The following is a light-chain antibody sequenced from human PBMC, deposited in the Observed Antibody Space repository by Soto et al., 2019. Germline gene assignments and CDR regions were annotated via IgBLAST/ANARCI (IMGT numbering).Light chain of an antibody. CDR2: LNSDGSP. CDR1: SGHSTYA. V-gene: IGLV4-69*01. Sequence: QLVLTQSPSASASLGASVKLTCTLSSGHSTYAIAWHQQQPEKGPRYLMKLNSDGSPSKGDGIPDRFSGSSSGAERYLTISSLQSEDGADYYCQTWGTGPWVFGGGTKLTVL. J-gene: IGLJ3*02. CDR3: QTWGTGPWV.